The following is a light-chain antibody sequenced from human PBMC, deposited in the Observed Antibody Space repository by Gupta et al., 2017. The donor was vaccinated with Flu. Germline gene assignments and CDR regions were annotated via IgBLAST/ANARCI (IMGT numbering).Light chain of an antibody. Sequence: DIVMTQSPESLTASLGETATLKCKSSQNVIHISQNKSYLGWYQQKSRQPPRLLIYWASGRESGVSERFSGSGSGTDFTLTISNLQTEDAAVYRCQQDHNTPMTFGQGTKMDIK. CDR1: QNVIHISQNKSY. V-gene: IGKV4-1*01. CDR3: QQDHNTPMT. CDR2: WAS. J-gene: IGKJ2*01.